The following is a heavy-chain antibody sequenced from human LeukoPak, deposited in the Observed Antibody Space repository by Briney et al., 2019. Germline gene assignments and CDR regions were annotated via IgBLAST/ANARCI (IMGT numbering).Heavy chain of an antibody. CDR2: IYYSGNT. CDR3: AREVTVSSLDDAFDM. CDR1: GVSISSGSYS. Sequence: SETLSLTCAVSGVSISSGSYSWSWIRQPPGKGLEWIRAIYYSGNTDYNPSLKSRITISADTSRNQFSLKLTSVTAADTAVHYCAREVTVSSLDDAFDMWGQGTVVTVSS. D-gene: IGHD2-21*02. V-gene: IGHV4-30-4*07. J-gene: IGHJ3*02.